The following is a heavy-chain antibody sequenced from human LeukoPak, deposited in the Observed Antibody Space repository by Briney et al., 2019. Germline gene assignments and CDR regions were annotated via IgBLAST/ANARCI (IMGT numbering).Heavy chain of an antibody. CDR1: GFTFSSYW. CDR3: ARKESAYYYYAMDV. D-gene: IGHD5-24*01. Sequence: GGSLRLSCAASGFTFSSYWVSWVRQAPGKGLEWVANIKQDGSEKYHVDSVKGRFTISRDNAKNSLYLQMNSLRAEDTAVYYCARKESAYYYYAMDVWGQGTTVTVSS. V-gene: IGHV3-7*01. J-gene: IGHJ6*02. CDR2: IKQDGSEK.